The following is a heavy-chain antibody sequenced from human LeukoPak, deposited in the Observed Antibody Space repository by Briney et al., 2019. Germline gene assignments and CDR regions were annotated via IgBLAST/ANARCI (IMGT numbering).Heavy chain of an antibody. CDR2: ISYDGSNK. V-gene: IGHV3-30*19. D-gene: IGHD5-18*01. J-gene: IGHJ4*02. CDR3: ARERIWIQLWLRQYYFDY. CDR1: GFTFSSYG. Sequence: GGSLRLSCAASGFTFSSYGMHWVRQAPGKGLEWVAVISYDGSNKYYADSVKGRFTISRDNSKNTLYLQMNSLRAEDTAVYYCARERIWIQLWLRQYYFDYWGQGTLVTVSS.